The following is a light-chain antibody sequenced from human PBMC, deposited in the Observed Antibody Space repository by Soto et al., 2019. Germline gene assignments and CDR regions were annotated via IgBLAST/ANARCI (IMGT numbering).Light chain of an antibody. Sequence: EIVLTQSPGTLSLSPGERATLSCRASQSVSNNYLAWYQQKPGQAPRLLIYGASNRATGIPDRFSGSGSGPDFTLTISRLEPEDFAVYYCQQYGSSPPYTFGQGTKVDIK. CDR3: QQYGSSPPYT. V-gene: IGKV3-20*01. J-gene: IGKJ2*01. CDR2: GAS. CDR1: QSVSNNY.